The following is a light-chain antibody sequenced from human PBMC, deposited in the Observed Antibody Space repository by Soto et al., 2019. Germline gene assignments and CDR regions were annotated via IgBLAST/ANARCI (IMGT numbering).Light chain of an antibody. Sequence: DIPMTQSPSALSASVGDRVTITCRASQGISKYLACYKQKPGKVPKLLIYAASTLQSGVPSRFSGSGSGTDFTLTISSLQPEDVATYYCQKYNSAPYTFGQGTKLEIK. CDR3: QKYNSAPYT. CDR1: QGISKY. V-gene: IGKV1-27*01. CDR2: AAS. J-gene: IGKJ2*01.